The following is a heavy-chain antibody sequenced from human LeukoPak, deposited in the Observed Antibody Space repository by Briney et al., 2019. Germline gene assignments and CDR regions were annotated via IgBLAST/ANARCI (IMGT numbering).Heavy chain of an antibody. D-gene: IGHD3-16*01. V-gene: IGHV1-46*01. CDR3: ARENPSMGDFDY. Sequence: ASVKVSCKASGYTFTSYYMHWVRQAPGQWLEWMGIINPSGGSTSYAQKFQGRVTMTRDTSTSTVYMELSSLRSEDTAVYYCARENPSMGDFDYWGQGTLVTVSS. CDR2: INPSGGST. J-gene: IGHJ4*02. CDR1: GYTFTSYY.